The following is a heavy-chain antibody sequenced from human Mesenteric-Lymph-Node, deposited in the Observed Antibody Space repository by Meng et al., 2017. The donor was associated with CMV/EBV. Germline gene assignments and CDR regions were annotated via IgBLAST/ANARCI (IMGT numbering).Heavy chain of an antibody. J-gene: IGHJ6*01. CDR1: RFTFSSYW. Sequence: GESLKISCAASRFTFSSYWMHWVRQAPGKGLVWVSHINSDGSSTSYADSVKGRFTISRDNAKNTLYLLMNSLRAEDTAVFYCARDSATLSFYRGMDVWGQGTTVTVSS. D-gene: IGHD1-26*01. V-gene: IGHV3-74*01. CDR2: INSDGSST. CDR3: ARDSATLSFYRGMDV.